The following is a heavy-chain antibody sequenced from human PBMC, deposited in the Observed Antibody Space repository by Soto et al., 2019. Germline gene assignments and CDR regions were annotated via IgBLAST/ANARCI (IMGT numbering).Heavy chain of an antibody. CDR3: AREREAGYNFYYGMDV. J-gene: IGHJ6*02. Sequence: SETLSLTCSVSGADINTYSWTWIRQPAGKGLEWIGRIYTSASINYNPSLNGRVTLSVDTSTNQVSLRLASVTAADTAIYYCAREREAGYNFYYGMDVWGQGTTGTAS. CDR1: GADINTYS. D-gene: IGHD6-19*01. V-gene: IGHV4-4*07. CDR2: IYTSASI.